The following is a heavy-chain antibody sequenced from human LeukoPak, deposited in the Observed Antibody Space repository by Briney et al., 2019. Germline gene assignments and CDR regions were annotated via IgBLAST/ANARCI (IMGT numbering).Heavy chain of an antibody. V-gene: IGHV3-23*01. J-gene: IGHJ4*02. CDR3: AKGYYDYVWGSYYFDY. D-gene: IGHD3-16*01. Sequence: GGSLRLSCAASGFTFSSYAMSWVRQAPGKGLEWVSAISGSGGSTYYADSVKGRFTISRDNSRDTLYLQMNSLRAEDTAVHYCAKGYYDYVWGSYYFDYWGQGTLVTVSS. CDR2: ISGSGGST. CDR1: GFTFSSYA.